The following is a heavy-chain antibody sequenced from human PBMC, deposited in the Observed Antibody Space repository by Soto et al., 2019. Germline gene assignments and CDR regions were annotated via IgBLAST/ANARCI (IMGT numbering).Heavy chain of an antibody. CDR2: INPSGGST. J-gene: IGHJ4*02. CDR3: YLDCTNGVCSIDY. V-gene: IGHV1-46*01. CDR1: GYTFTSYY. Sequence: QVQLVQSGAEVKKPGASVKVSCKASGYTFTSYYMHWVRQAPGQGLEWMGIINPSGGSTSYAQKFQGRVTMTRDTSTSTVYMELSSLRSEDTAVYYCYLDCTNGVCSIDYWGQGTLVTVSS. D-gene: IGHD2-8*01.